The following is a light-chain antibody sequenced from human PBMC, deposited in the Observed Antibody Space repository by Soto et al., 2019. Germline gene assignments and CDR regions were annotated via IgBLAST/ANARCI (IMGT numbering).Light chain of an antibody. V-gene: IGKV3-11*01. CDR2: DAS. J-gene: IGKJ5*01. Sequence: EIVLTQSPATLSLSPGERATLSCRASQNVKNYLAWYQHKPGQTPRFLIYDASNRATGIPARFSGSGSGTDFTLTISSLEPEDFAVYYCEKRWNWPPFTFGQGTRLEIK. CDR3: EKRWNWPPFT. CDR1: QNVKNY.